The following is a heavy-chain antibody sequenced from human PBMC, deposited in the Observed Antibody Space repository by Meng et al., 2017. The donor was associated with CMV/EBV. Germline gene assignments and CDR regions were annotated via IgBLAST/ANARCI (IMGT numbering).Heavy chain of an antibody. J-gene: IGHJ4*02. CDR2: ISSSGSTI. D-gene: IGHD4-17*01. CDR1: GFTFSDYY. Sequence: GESLKISCAASGFTFSDYYMSWIRQAPGKGLEWVSYISSSGSTIYYADSVKGRFTISRDNAKNSLYLQTNSLRAEDTAVYYCAREKLTNDYGDSYFDYWGQGTLVTVSS. CDR3: AREKLTNDYGDSYFDY. V-gene: IGHV3-11*04.